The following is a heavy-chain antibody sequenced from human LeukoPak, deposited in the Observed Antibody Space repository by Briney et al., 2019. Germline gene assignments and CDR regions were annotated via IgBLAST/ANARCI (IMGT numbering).Heavy chain of an antibody. CDR1: GGCISSSSFY. V-gene: IGHV4-39*07. J-gene: IGHJ3*02. CDR2: IYYSGIT. Sequence: PSETLSLTCTLSGGCISSSSFYWGWIRQPPGKGLECIGTIYYSGITYYNSSLKSRVTISVDTSMYQFSLKLSFVTAADTAVYFCAKSEQAAGRPEVLDIWAKGKMVTVSS. D-gene: IGHD1/OR15-1a*01. CDR3: AKSEQAAGRPEVLDI.